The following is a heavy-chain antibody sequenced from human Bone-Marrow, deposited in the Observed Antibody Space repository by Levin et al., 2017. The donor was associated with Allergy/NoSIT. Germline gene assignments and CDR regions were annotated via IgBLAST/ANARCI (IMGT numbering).Heavy chain of an antibody. Sequence: PGGSLRLSCAASGFIFSDYGMHWVRQAPGKGLEWVALVASGGTSQYYADSVKGRFTISRDNSKNTLYLQMNSLRVEDTAIYYCASAGVTSGTDAFDSWGQGTMVSVSS. CDR2: VASGGTSQ. J-gene: IGHJ3*02. V-gene: IGHV3-33*05. D-gene: IGHD1-26*01. CDR1: GFIFSDYG. CDR3: ASAGVTSGTDAFDS.